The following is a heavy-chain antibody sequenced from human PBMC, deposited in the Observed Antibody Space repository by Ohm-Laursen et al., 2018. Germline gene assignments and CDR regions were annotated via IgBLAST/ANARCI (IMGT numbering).Heavy chain of an antibody. J-gene: IGHJ3*02. Sequence: GSLRLSCSASGFTFSSYCMTWVRQAPGKGLEWVANIKQDGSEKYYVDSVKGRFTISRDNAKNSLYLQMNSLRAEDTAVYYCRAVAGDAFDIWGQGTMVTVSS. CDR1: GFTFSSYC. D-gene: IGHD6-19*01. CDR2: IKQDGSEK. V-gene: IGHV3-7*03. CDR3: RAVAGDAFDI.